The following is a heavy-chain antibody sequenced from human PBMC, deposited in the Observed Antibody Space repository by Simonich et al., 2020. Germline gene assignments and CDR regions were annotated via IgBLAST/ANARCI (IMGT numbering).Heavy chain of an antibody. CDR2: IRSSRSYK. CDR1: GFTFRSYS. CDR3: ARDTSYYGSGSYYFDY. J-gene: IGHJ4*02. Sequence: GGGLVKPGGSLRLSCADSGFTFRSYSMNWVRQGPGKVLEWVSSIRSSRSYKYYADSVKGRFTISSDNTKNSLYLQMNSLRAEDTAVDYCARDTSYYGSGSYYFDYWGQGTLVTVSS. V-gene: IGHV3-21*01. D-gene: IGHD3-10*01.